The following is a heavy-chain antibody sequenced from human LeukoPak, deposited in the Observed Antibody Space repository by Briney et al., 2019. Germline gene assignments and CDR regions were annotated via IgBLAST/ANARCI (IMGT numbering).Heavy chain of an antibody. Sequence: PGGSLRLSCAASGFTFDNYRMSWVRQAPGKGLEWVSTVDADGGNTYYADSAKGRFTISRDNSKSTLILQMNSLRVEDTAVYYCAKGSFWGQGTLVTVSS. CDR3: AKGSF. CDR1: GFTFDNYR. J-gene: IGHJ4*02. V-gene: IGHV3-23*01. D-gene: IGHD6-6*01. CDR2: VDADGGNT.